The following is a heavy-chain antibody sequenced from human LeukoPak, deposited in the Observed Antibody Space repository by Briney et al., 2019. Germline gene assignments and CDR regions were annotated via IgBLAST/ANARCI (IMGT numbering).Heavy chain of an antibody. CDR2: IIPILGIA. D-gene: IGHD6-13*01. CDR1: GGTFSSYA. V-gene: IGHV1-69*10. Sequence: ASAKVSCKASGGTFSSYAISWVRQAPGQGLEWMGGIIPILGIANYAQKFQGRVTITADKSTSTAYMELSSLRSEDTAVYYCARGSSSWDGSDYWGQGTLVTVSS. J-gene: IGHJ4*02. CDR3: ARGSSSWDGSDY.